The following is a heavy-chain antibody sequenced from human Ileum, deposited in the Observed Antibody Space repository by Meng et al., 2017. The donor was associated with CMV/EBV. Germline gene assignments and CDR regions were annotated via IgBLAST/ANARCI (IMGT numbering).Heavy chain of an antibody. D-gene: IGHD3-3*01. CDR2: INPNSGDT. CDR1: GYTFIGYD. Sequence: ASVKVSCKASGYTFIGYDIHWVRQAPGQGLEWMGWINPNSGDTNYAQNFQGRVSVTRDRSINTVYVELSRLRSDDAAVYYCARGAYDFWSGPSGKNYYDSWGQGTLVTVSS. CDR3: ARGAYDFWSGPSGKNYYDS. J-gene: IGHJ4*02. V-gene: IGHV1-2*02.